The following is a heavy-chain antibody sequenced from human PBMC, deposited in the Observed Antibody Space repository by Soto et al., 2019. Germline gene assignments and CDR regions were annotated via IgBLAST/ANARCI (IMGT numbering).Heavy chain of an antibody. CDR2: ISSSSSYI. D-gene: IGHD6-13*01. V-gene: IGHV3-21*01. J-gene: IGHJ6*02. Sequence: GGSLRLSCAASGFTFSSYSMNWVRQAPGKGLEWVSSISSSSSYIYYADSVKGRFTISRDNAKNSLYLQMNSLRAEDTAVYYCARERGQQPVRYYYYCGMDVWGQGTTVTVSS. CDR3: ARERGQQPVRYYYYCGMDV. CDR1: GFTFSSYS.